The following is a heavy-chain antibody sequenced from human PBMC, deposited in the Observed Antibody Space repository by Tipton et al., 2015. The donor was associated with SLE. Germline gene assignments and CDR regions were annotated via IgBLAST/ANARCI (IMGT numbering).Heavy chain of an antibody. J-gene: IGHJ2*01. D-gene: IGHD1-26*01. V-gene: IGHV4-39*07. CDR1: GGSISSSSYY. Sequence: TLSLTCSVSGGSISSSSYYWGWIRQPPGKGLEWIGNIYYSGSTYYNPSLKSRVTISIDTSKNQFSLKLTSVTAADTAVYYCARDLGAVSPHFDLWGRGTLVTVSS. CDR2: IYYSGST. CDR3: ARDLGAVSPHFDL.